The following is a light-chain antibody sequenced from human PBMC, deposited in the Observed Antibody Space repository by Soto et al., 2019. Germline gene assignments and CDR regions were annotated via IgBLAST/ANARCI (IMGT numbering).Light chain of an antibody. Sequence: EVGLTQSRGTLSLSPGERASLSCRASQSVNNYLAWYQQKPGQAPRLLIYDTSDRATGIPARFSGSGSGTDFTLTISSLEPEDFAVFYCQQRSIWPWTFGQGTKVDI. V-gene: IGKV3-11*01. J-gene: IGKJ1*01. CDR2: DTS. CDR3: QQRSIWPWT. CDR1: QSVNNY.